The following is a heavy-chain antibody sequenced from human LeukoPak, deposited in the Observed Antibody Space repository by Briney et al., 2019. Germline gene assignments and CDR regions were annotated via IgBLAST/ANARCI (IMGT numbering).Heavy chain of an antibody. CDR2: INTNTGNP. D-gene: IGHD6-6*01. CDR3: ARDLYPRSSSTQY. Sequence: GASVKVSCTASGYTFTGYYMHWVRQAPGQGLEWMGWINTNTGNPTYAQGFTGRFVFSLDTSVSTAYLQISSLKAEDTAVYYCARDLYPRSSSTQYWGRGTLVTVSS. CDR1: GYTFTGYY. V-gene: IGHV7-4-1*02. J-gene: IGHJ4*02.